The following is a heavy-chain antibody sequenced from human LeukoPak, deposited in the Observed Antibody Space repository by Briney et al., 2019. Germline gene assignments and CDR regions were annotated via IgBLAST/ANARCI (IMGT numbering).Heavy chain of an antibody. CDR2: ISATTIYT. V-gene: IGHV3-21*01. D-gene: IGHD5-24*01. J-gene: IGHJ4*02. Sequence: PGGSLRLSCTASGFTFSNYDMTWVRQAPGKGLEWVSSISATTIYTFSADSVRGRFTISRDNVENSLYLQMNNLRGEDTGVYYCAEIGLCRDDYDSFNCWGQGSLVTASS. CDR3: AEIGLCRDDYDSFNC. CDR1: GFTFSNYD.